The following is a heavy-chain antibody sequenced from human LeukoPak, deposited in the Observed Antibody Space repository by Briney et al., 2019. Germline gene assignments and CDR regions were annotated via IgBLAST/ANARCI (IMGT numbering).Heavy chain of an antibody. CDR2: IYYAGSS. CDR1: DVSIKNYY. J-gene: IGHJ5*02. Sequence: SETLSLTCTVSDVSIKNYYWSWIRQPPGKGLEWIANIYYAGSSNYNPSLKSRVSVSIDASKNQLSLKLTSVTAADTAIYYCARQAVIIPTGMEGPWFDPWGQGTLVAVSS. CDR3: ARQAVIIPTGMEGPWFDP. D-gene: IGHD2/OR15-2a*01. V-gene: IGHV4-59*08.